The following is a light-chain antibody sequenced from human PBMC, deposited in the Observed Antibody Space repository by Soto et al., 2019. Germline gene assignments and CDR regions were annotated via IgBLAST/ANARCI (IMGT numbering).Light chain of an antibody. J-gene: IGKJ1*01. V-gene: IGKV3-15*01. CDR2: GAS. Sequence: EIVITQSPSALSVSPGERATLSCRASQSVSSNLAWYQQNPGQAPRLLIYGASTRATGITARFGGSGSGTEFTLTISSLQSEDFAVYYCQQYNNWPPAWTFGQGTKVDI. CDR1: QSVSSN. CDR3: QQYNNWPPAWT.